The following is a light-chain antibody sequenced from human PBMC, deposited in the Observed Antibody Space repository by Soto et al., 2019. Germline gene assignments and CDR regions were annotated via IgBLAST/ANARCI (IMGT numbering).Light chain of an antibody. CDR1: QSVSSTY. V-gene: IGKV3-20*01. CDR2: RAS. CDR3: QQYGSSPPYT. J-gene: IGKJ2*01. Sequence: EVVLTQSPGTLSLSPGETATLSCWASQSVSSTYLAWYQHKVGQAPRLLIYRASNRATGIPDRFSGSGSGTVFTLTISRLEPEDFAVYYCQQYGSSPPYTFGQGTKLELK.